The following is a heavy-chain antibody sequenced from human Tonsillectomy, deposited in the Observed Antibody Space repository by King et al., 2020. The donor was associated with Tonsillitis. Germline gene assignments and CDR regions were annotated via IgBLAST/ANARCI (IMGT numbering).Heavy chain of an antibody. J-gene: IGHJ3*02. CDR1: GFTFSSYA. Sequence: VQLVESGGGLVQPGGSLRLSCSASGFTFSSYAMHWVRQAPGKGLEYVSAISSNGGSTYYADSVKGRFTISRDNSKNTLYLQMSRLRAEDPAVYYCVKVLRYFDWPHSDAFYIWGQGTMVTVSS. CDR2: ISSNGGST. V-gene: IGHV3-64D*06. D-gene: IGHD3-9*01. CDR3: VKVLRYFDWPHSDAFYI.